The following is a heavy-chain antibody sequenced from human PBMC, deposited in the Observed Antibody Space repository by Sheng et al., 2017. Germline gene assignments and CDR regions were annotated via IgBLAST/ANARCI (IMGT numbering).Heavy chain of an antibody. CDR2: IHSNGHA. CDR1: GGSISGYY. V-gene: IGHV4-59*13. CDR3: ATGQAGDH. D-gene: IGHD3-10*01. Sequence: QEQLQESGPRLVRPSETLSLTCSVSGGSISGYYWCWIRQPPGRGLEWIGFIHSNGHANYNPSLRGRVTMSADTSRNQFXLNLDSVTPADTAVYYCATGQAGDHWGQGILVSVSS. J-gene: IGHJ4*02.